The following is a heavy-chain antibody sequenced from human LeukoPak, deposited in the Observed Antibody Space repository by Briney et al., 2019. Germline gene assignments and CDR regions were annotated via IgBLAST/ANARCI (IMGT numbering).Heavy chain of an antibody. CDR3: AKDYDYVWGSTNY. CDR2: IRYDGSNK. Sequence: PGGSLRLSCAASGFTFSSYGMHWVRQAPGKGLEWVAFIRYDGSNKYYADSVKGRFTISRDNSKNTLYLQMNSLRAEDTAVYYCAKDYDYVWGSTNYWGQGTLVTVSS. CDR1: GFTFSSYG. D-gene: IGHD3-16*01. V-gene: IGHV3-30*02. J-gene: IGHJ4*02.